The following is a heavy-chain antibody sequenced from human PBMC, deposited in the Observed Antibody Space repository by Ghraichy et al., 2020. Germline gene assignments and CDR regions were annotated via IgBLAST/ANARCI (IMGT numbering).Heavy chain of an antibody. CDR1: GFTVSNNY. J-gene: IGHJ4*02. CDR3: ATGKHIGATGVDY. D-gene: IGHD1-14*01. Sequence: GGSLRLSCEASGFTVSNNYVGWVRQAPGKGLEWLSVIYSGGSMYYADSVKGRFINSRDTSRNTVYLQMNSLTAEDTAIYYCATGKHIGATGVDYWGQGTLVTVSS. V-gene: IGHV3-53*01. CDR2: IYSGGSM.